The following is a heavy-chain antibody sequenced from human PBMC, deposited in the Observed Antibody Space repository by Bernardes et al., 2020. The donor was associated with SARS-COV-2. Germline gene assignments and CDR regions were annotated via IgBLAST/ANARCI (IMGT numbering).Heavy chain of an antibody. Sequence: GGSLRLSCAASGFTFSSYGMHWVRQAPGKGLEWVAVIWYDGSNKYYADSVKGRFTISRDNSKNTLYLQMNSLRAEDTAVYYCARGTAPERYCSGGSCYLPWHSWGQGTLVTVSS. CDR2: IWYDGSNK. J-gene: IGHJ4*02. CDR1: GFTFSSYG. D-gene: IGHD2-15*01. CDR3: ARGTAPERYCSGGSCYLPWHS. V-gene: IGHV3-33*01.